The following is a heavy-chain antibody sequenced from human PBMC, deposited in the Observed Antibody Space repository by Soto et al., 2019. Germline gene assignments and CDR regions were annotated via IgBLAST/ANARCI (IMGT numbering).Heavy chain of an antibody. J-gene: IGHJ4*02. Sequence: SETLSLTCTVSGGSISSYYWSWIRQPPGKGLEWIGYIYYSGSTNYNPSLKSRVTISVDTSKNQFSLKLSSVTAADTAVYYCARGGYFCSTSSYAPRPIGFDYWGKGILGTFSS. CDR3: ARGGYFCSTSSYAPRPIGFDY. CDR1: GGSISSYY. V-gene: IGHV4-59*01. CDR2: IYYSGST. D-gene: IGHD2-2*01.